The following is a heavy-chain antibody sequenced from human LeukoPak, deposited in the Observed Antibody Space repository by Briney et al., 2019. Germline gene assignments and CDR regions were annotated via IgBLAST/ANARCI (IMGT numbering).Heavy chain of an antibody. Sequence: PGGSLRLPCAASGFTFSSYSMNWVRQAPGKGLEWVSSISSSSSYIYYADSVKGRFTISRDNAKNSLYLQMNSLRAEDTAVYYCARVAARPDLNLDYWGQGTLVTVSS. CDR3: ARVAARPDLNLDY. J-gene: IGHJ4*02. CDR1: GFTFSSYS. D-gene: IGHD6-6*01. V-gene: IGHV3-21*01. CDR2: ISSSSSYI.